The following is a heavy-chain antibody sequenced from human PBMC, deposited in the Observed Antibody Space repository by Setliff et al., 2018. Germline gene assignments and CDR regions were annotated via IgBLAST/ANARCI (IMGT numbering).Heavy chain of an antibody. CDR3: RLWSHSYHNDY. J-gene: IGHJ4*02. V-gene: IGHV4-61*02. Sequence: PSETLSLTCAVSGASINSGTYYWSWIRQPAGKGLEWVGRLHTSGSTTYNPPLQSRVTISVDMSKNQFSLKLTSVTAADTAVYYCRLWSHSYHNDYWGQGTLVTVLL. CDR2: LHTSGST. D-gene: IGHD3-16*02. CDR1: GASINSGTYY.